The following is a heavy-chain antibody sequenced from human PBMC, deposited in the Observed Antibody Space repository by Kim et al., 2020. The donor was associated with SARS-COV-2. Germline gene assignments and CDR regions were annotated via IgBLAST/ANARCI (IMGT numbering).Heavy chain of an antibody. J-gene: IGHJ4*02. CDR2: ISAYNGNT. Sequence: ASVKVSCKASGYTFTSYGISWVRQAPGQGLEWMGWISAYNGNTNYAQKLQGRVTMTTDTSTSTAYMELRSLRSDDTAVYYCARDRIGDLVAATPWVDYWGQGTLVTVSP. D-gene: IGHD2-15*01. CDR1: GYTFTSYG. V-gene: IGHV1-18*04. CDR3: ARDRIGDLVAATPWVDY.